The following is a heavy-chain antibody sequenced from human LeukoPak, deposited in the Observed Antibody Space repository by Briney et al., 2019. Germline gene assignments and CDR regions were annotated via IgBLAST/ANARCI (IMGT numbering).Heavy chain of an antibody. D-gene: IGHD3-10*01. CDR1: GYIFSTYY. J-gene: IGHJ5*02. V-gene: IGHV1-46*01. CDR2: INPTVGTT. Sequence: ASVKVSCKASGYIFSTYYMHWVRQAPGQGLEWMGIINPTVGTTTYAQKFQGRLTMTRDMSTSTAYMELSSLRSEDTAVYYCARAHSLWFGEGWFDPWGQGTLVTVSS. CDR3: ARAHSLWFGEGWFDP.